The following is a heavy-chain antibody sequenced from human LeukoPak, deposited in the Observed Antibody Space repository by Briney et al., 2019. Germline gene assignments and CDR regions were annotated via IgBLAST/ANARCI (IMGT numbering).Heavy chain of an antibody. Sequence: GGSLRLSCAASGFTFSSYWMSWVRQAPGKGLEWVANIKQDGSEKYYVDSVKGRFTISRDNAKNSLYLQMNSLRAEDTAVYYCASGDLYYYYSMDVWGQGTTVTVS. D-gene: IGHD3-3*01. V-gene: IGHV3-7*01. CDR2: IKQDGSEK. CDR3: ASGDLYYYYSMDV. J-gene: IGHJ6*02. CDR1: GFTFSSYW.